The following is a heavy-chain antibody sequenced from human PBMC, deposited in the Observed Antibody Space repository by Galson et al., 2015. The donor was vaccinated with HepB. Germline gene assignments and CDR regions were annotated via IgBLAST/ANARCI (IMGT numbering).Heavy chain of an antibody. Sequence: AVSGGSISSSNWWSWVRQPPGKGLEWIGEIYHSGSTNYNPSLKSRVTISVDKSKNQFSLKLSSVTAADTAVYYCARGTTRGYSYGYSYYYYGMDVWGQGTTVTVSS. CDR2: IYHSGST. J-gene: IGHJ6*02. D-gene: IGHD5-18*01. CDR3: ARGTTRGYSYGYSYYYYGMDV. V-gene: IGHV4-4*02. CDR1: GGSISSSNW.